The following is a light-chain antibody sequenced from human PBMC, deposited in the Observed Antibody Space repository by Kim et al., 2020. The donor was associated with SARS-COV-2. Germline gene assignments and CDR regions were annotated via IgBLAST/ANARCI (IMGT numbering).Light chain of an antibody. CDR3: QVWDSSSVV. J-gene: IGLJ2*01. CDR2: YDT. Sequence: EAPGKTARITCGGNNMGSKSVHWYQQKPGQAPVLVIYYDTDRPSGIPERFSGSNSGNTATLTISRVEAGDEADYYCQVWDSSSVVFGGGTQLTVL. CDR1: NMGSKS. V-gene: IGLV3-21*04.